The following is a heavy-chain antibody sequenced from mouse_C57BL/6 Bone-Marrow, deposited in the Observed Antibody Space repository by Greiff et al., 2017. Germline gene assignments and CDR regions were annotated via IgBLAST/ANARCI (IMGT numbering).Heavy chain of an antibody. CDR2: VDPNSGGT. CDR1: GYTFTSYW. J-gene: IGHJ4*01. V-gene: IGHV1-72*01. D-gene: IGHD1-1*01. CDR3: SRHYCNGSSGDY. Sequence: VQLQQPGAVLVKPGASVKLSCKASGYTFTSYWMHWGKQRHGRGLEWIGRVDPNSGGTKYNEKFKSKAPLTVNKPSSTASMQLGSLTSEDSAVYYCSRHYCNGSSGDYWGQGTSVTVSS.